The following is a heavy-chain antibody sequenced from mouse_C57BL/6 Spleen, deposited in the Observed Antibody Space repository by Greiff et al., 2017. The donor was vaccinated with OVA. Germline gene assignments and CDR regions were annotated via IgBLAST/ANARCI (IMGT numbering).Heavy chain of an antibody. D-gene: IGHD4-1*01. CDR1: GYTFTSYW. Sequence: EVQGVESGTVLARPGASVKMSCKTSGYTFTSYWMHWVKQRPGQGLEWIGAIYPGNSDTSYNQKFKGKAKLTAVTSASTAYMELSSLTNEDSAVYYCTRRLGRGDYAMDYWGQGTSVTVSS. V-gene: IGHV1-5*01. J-gene: IGHJ4*01. CDR2: IYPGNSDT. CDR3: TRRLGRGDYAMDY.